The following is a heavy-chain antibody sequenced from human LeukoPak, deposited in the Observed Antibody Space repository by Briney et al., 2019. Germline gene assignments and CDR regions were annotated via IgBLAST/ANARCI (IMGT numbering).Heavy chain of an antibody. D-gene: IGHD3-10*02. J-gene: IGHJ6*04. CDR3: AELGITMIGGV. CDR2: ISSSGSTI. Sequence: GGTLRLSCTASGFTFSSYGMSWVRQAPGKGLEWVSYISSSGSTIYYADSVKGRFTISRDNAKNSLYLQMNSLRAEDTAVYYCAELGITMIGGVWGKGTTVTISS. V-gene: IGHV3-48*04. CDR1: GFTFSSYG.